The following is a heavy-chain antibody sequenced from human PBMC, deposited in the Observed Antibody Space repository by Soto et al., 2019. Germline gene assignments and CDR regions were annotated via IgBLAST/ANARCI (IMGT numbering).Heavy chain of an antibody. Sequence: QVQLVQSGAEVKKPGSSVKVSCKASGGTFSSYAIIWVRQAPGQGLEWMGGSSPIFGTANYAQKFQSRVTITEDESTSTAYMELSSLRSEDTDVYYCASANQRSSGLYDGYYYGMDVWGQGTTVTVSS. J-gene: IGHJ6*02. D-gene: IGHD6-19*01. CDR1: GGTFSSYA. CDR2: SSPIFGTA. CDR3: ASANQRSSGLYDGYYYGMDV. V-gene: IGHV1-69*01.